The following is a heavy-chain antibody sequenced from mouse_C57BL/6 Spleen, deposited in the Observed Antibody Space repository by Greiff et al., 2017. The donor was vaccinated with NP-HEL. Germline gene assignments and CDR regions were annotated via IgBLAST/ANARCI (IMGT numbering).Heavy chain of an antibody. Sequence: QVQLQQSGAELVRPGASVTLSCKASGYTFTDYEMHWVKQTPVHGLEWIGAIDPETGGPAYNQKFKGKAILTADKFSSTAYMELRSLTSEDSAVYYCTRIGSNAMDYWGQGTSVTVAS. V-gene: IGHV1-15*01. CDR1: GYTFTDYE. J-gene: IGHJ4*01. D-gene: IGHD1-1*01. CDR3: TRIGSNAMDY. CDR2: IDPETGGP.